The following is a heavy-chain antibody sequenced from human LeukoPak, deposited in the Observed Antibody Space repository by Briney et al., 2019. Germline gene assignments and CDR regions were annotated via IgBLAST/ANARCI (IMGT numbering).Heavy chain of an antibody. D-gene: IGHD2-15*01. CDR2: INPNSGDT. CDR1: GYSFTNYD. J-gene: IGHJ5*02. CDR3: ARDRLRLGYERTNWFDP. Sequence: GASVKVSCKASGYSFTNYDINWVRQAPGQGLEWMGWINPNSGDTNYGQKFQGRVTMTRDTSISTVYMELSRLRSDDTAVYYCARDRLRLGYERTNWFDPWGQGALVTVSS. V-gene: IGHV1-2*02.